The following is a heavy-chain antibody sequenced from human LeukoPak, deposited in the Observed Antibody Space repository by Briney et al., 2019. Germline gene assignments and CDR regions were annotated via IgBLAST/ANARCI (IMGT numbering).Heavy chain of an antibody. Sequence: GGSLRLSCAASGFTVSSNYMSWVRQAPGKGLEWASVIYSGGSTYYADSVKGRFTISRDNSKNTLYLQMNSLRAEDTAVYYCARRDRVWTFDYWGQGTLVTVSS. D-gene: IGHD5/OR15-5a*01. CDR3: ARRDRVWTFDY. J-gene: IGHJ4*02. CDR1: GFTVSSNY. V-gene: IGHV3-66*02. CDR2: IYSGGST.